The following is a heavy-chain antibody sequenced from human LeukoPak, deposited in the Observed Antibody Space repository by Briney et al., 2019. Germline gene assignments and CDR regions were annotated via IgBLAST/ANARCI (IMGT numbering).Heavy chain of an antibody. D-gene: IGHD6-13*01. J-gene: IGHJ4*02. CDR3: ARESGYSSSYFDY. V-gene: IGHV1-2*02. CDR2: INPNSGGT. Sequence: ASVKVSCKASGYTFTGYYMHWVRQAPGQGLEWMGWINPNSGGTNYAQKFQGRVTMTRDTSISTAYMELSRLRSDDTAVYYCARESGYSSSYFDYWGQGTLVTVSS. CDR1: GYTFTGYY.